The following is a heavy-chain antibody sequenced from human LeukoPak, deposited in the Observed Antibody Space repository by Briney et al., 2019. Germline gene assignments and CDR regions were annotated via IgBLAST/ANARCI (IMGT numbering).Heavy chain of an antibody. CDR3: ARDGTGRLYLEY. V-gene: IGHV3-30*03. CDR1: GFTFSSYG. Sequence: GGSLRLSCAASGFTFSSYGMHWVRQAPGKGLEWVAVISYDGSDKYYADSGKGRFTISRDNSKNTLYLQMNSLRTEDTAVYYCARDGTGRLYLEYWGQGTLVTVSS. D-gene: IGHD3/OR15-3a*01. J-gene: IGHJ4*02. CDR2: ISYDGSDK.